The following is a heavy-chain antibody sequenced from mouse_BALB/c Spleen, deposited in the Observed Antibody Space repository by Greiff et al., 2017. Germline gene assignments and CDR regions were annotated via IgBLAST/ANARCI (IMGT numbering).Heavy chain of an antibody. J-gene: IGHJ4*01. Sequence: VQVVESGGGLVQPGGSRKLSCAASGFTFSSFGMHWVRQAPEKGLEWVAYISSGSSTIYYADTVKGRFTISRDNPKNTLFLQMTSLRSEDTAMYYCARSGLRPYGYAMDYWGQGTSVTVSS. CDR2: ISSGSSTI. V-gene: IGHV5-17*02. D-gene: IGHD2-12*01. CDR3: ARSGLRPYGYAMDY. CDR1: GFTFSSFG.